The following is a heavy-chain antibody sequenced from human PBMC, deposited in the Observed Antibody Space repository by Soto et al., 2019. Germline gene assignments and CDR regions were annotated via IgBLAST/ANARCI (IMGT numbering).Heavy chain of an antibody. CDR2: IKQDGSEK. V-gene: IGHV3-7*01. CDR3: ARVDLTFREYFDY. Sequence: GGSLRLSCAASGFTFSSYWMSWVRQAPGKGLEWVANIKQDGSEKYYVDSVKGRFTISRDNAKNSLYLQMNSLRAEDTAVYYCARVDLTFREYFDYRGQGTLVTVSS. J-gene: IGHJ4*02. D-gene: IGHD3-10*01. CDR1: GFTFSSYW.